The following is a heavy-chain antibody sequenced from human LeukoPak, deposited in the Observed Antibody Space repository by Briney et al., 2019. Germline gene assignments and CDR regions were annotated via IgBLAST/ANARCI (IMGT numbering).Heavy chain of an antibody. J-gene: IGHJ4*02. D-gene: IGHD3-22*01. CDR3: ARDATLYDSRAYYYLW. CDR1: GGTFSRYA. Sequence: SVKVSCKASGGTFSRYAISWVRQAPGQGLEWMGGIIPMFRTVNYAQKFQGRVTITADESTSTAYMELTSLRSEDTAVYYCARDATLYDSRAYYYLWWGQGTLVTVSS. V-gene: IGHV1-69*13. CDR2: IIPMFRTV.